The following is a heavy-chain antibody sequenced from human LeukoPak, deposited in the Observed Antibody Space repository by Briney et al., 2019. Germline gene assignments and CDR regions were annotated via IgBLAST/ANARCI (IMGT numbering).Heavy chain of an antibody. CDR2: INWNGGST. Sequence: GGSLRLSCAASGFTFDDYVMSWVRQAPGKGLEWVSGINWNGGSTGYADSVKGRFTISRDNAKNSLYLQMNSLRAEDTALYYCARGGSRSYTSSTLDYWGQGTLVTVSS. J-gene: IGHJ4*02. D-gene: IGHD6-6*01. V-gene: IGHV3-20*04. CDR1: GFTFDDYV. CDR3: ARGGSRSYTSSTLDY.